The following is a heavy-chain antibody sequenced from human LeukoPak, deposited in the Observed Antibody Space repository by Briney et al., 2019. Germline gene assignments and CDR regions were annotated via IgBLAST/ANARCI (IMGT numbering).Heavy chain of an antibody. CDR1: GYTFTGYY. Sequence: ASVKVSCKASGYTFTGYYMHWVRQAPGQGLEWMGWINPNSGGTNYAQKFQGWVTMTRDTSISTAYMELSRLRSDDTAMYYCARRTYDVLTGTPSSVRKNWFDSWGQGTLVTVSS. CDR2: INPNSGGT. V-gene: IGHV1-2*04. D-gene: IGHD3/OR15-3a*01. CDR3: ARRTYDVLTGTPSSVRKNWFDS. J-gene: IGHJ5*01.